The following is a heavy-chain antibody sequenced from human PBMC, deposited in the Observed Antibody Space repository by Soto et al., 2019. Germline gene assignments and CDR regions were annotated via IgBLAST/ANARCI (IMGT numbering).Heavy chain of an antibody. J-gene: IGHJ4*02. CDR2: ISYSGST. Sequence: SDTLSLTCTVFCGSINNFYWSWIRQPPGMGLEWIGCISYSGSTNYNPSLKSRVTITVDTSKNQFSLKLNSMTAADTAVYYCARHNYGSGSTYFDYWGQGTLVTAPQ. V-gene: IGHV4-59*08. CDR3: ARHNYGSGSTYFDY. D-gene: IGHD3-10*01. CDR1: CGSINNFY.